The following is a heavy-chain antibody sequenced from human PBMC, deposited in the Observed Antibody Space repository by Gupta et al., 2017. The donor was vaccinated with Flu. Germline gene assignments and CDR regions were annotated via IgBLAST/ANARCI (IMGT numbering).Heavy chain of an antibody. D-gene: IGHD2-2*01. CDR1: GFPLSAYA. CDR3: TRDSDFELTYHHYGMDV. J-gene: IGHJ6*02. CDR2: IRTKAYGRTT. Sequence: VLLVESGGGWVQSGGPVRLSGTASGFPLSAYAMTWVPQAPGQGLEWVGFIRTKAYGRTTDYAASVKGRFTISRDDSKSIAYLQMSSLKTEGTALYYCTRDSDFELTYHHYGMDVWGQGTTVTVSS. V-gene: IGHV3-49*04.